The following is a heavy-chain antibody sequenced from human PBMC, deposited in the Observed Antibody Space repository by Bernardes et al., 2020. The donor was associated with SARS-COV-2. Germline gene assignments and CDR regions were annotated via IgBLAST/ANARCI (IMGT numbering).Heavy chain of an antibody. Sequence: GGSLRLSRAASGFTFSSYGMHWVRQAPGKGLEWVAVIWYDGSNKYYADSVKGRFTISRDNSKNTLYLQMNSLRAEDTAVYYCARDSDCTGGVCFIYYYGMDVWGQGTTVTVSS. CDR3: ARDSDCTGGVCFIYYYGMDV. CDR1: GFTFSSYG. D-gene: IGHD2-8*02. CDR2: IWYDGSNK. J-gene: IGHJ6*02. V-gene: IGHV3-33*08.